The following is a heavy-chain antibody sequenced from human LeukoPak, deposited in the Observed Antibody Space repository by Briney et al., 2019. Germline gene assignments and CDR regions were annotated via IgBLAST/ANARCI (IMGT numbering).Heavy chain of an antibody. CDR2: ISGSGGST. CDR3: AKEFVGSGSYTDY. CDR1: GFTFSSYA. J-gene: IGHJ4*02. D-gene: IGHD1-26*01. V-gene: IGHV3-23*01. Sequence: GGSLRLSCAASGFTFSSYAMSWVRQAPGKGLEWVSAISGSGGSTYYADSVKGRLTISRENSKNTLYLQMNSLRAEDTAVYYCAKEFVGSGSYTDYWGQGTLVTVSS.